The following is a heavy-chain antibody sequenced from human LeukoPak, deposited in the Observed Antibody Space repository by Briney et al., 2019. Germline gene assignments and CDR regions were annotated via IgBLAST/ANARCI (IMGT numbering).Heavy chain of an antibody. CDR3: ARDGDIVLMVYAREDVGFDY. CDR2: ISSSSSYI. D-gene: IGHD2-8*01. J-gene: IGHJ4*02. V-gene: IGHV3-21*01. Sequence: GGSLRLSCAASGFTFSSYSMNWVRQAPGKGLEWVSSISSSSSYIYYADSVKGRFTTSRDNAKNSLHLQMNRLRAEDTAVYYCARDGDIVLMVYAREDVGFDYWGQGTLVTVSS. CDR1: GFTFSSYS.